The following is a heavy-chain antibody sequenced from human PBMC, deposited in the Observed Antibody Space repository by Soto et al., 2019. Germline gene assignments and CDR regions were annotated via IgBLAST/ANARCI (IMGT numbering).Heavy chain of an antibody. CDR3: AKDRGPLALAGFDY. Sequence: GGSLRLSCAASGFTFSSYAMSWVGQAPGKGLEWVSAISGSGGSTYYADSVKGRFTISRDNSKTTLYLQMNSLRAEDTPVYYCAKDRGPLALAGFDYWGQGTLLTVSS. J-gene: IGHJ4*02. CDR1: GFTFSSYA. V-gene: IGHV3-23*01. D-gene: IGHD6-19*01. CDR2: ISGSGGST.